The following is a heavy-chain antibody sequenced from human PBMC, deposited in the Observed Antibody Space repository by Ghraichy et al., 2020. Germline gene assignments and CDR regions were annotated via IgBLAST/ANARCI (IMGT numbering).Heavy chain of an antibody. V-gene: IGHV3-15*01. J-gene: IGHJ4*02. D-gene: IGHD2-8*01. CDR1: GFTFSNAW. CDR2: IKSKTDGGTT. CDR3: TTGSIVLMVYASSDY. Sequence: GGSLRLSCAASGFTFSNAWMSWVRQAPGKGLEWVGRIKSKTDGGTTDYAAPVKGRFTISRDDSKNTLYLQMNSLKTEDTAVYYCTTGSIVLMVYASSDYWGQGTLVTVSS.